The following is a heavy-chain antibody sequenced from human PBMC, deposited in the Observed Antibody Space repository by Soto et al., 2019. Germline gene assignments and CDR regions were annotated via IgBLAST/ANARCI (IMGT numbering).Heavy chain of an antibody. CDR1: GGTFSSYS. J-gene: IGHJ5*02. CDR2: IIPILGIV. V-gene: IGHV1-69*04. CDR3: ATDQGSGNYLLDP. D-gene: IGHD3-10*01. Sequence: QVQLVQSGTEVKKPGSSVKFSCKASGGTFSSYSFSWVRQAPGQGLEWMGRIIPILGIVNYAQKFQGRVTITADKSTTTAYMDLSSLQSEDTAMYYCATDQGSGNYLLDPWGQGTLVTVSS.